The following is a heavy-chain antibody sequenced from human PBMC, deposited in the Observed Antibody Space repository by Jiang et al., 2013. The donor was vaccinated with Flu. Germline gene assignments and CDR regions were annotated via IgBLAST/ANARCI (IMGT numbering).Heavy chain of an antibody. CDR3: ARDYGDYRIGGTLAY. Sequence: SVKVSCKASGGTFSSYAISWVRQAPGQGLEWMGGIIPIFGTANYAQKFQGRVTITADKSTSTAYMELSSLRSEDTAVYYCARDYGDYRIGGTLAYWGQGTLVTVSS. CDR1: GGTFSSYA. V-gene: IGHV1-69*06. CDR2: IIPIFGTA. J-gene: IGHJ4*02. D-gene: IGHD4-17*01.